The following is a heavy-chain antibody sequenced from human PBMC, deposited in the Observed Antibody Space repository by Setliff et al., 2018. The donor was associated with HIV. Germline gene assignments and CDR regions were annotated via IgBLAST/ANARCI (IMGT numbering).Heavy chain of an antibody. D-gene: IGHD6-13*01. Sequence: PSETLSLTCTVFGGSISSYYWNWIRQPPGKGLEWIGNIYASGRTNYNPPLKSRVSISIDTSKSQFSLRLSSVTAADTAVYYCARQGVTAADLDYWGQGTLVTVSS. CDR2: IYASGRT. CDR3: ARQGVTAADLDY. CDR1: GGSISSYY. J-gene: IGHJ4*02. V-gene: IGHV4-4*09.